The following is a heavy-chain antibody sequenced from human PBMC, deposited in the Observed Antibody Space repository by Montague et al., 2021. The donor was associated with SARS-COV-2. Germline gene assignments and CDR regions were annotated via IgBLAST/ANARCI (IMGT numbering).Heavy chain of an antibody. CDR3: ARETRSGYYYPLFDL. Sequence: YRRLSCAASGFPFSSYSMNWVRQAPGKGLEWVSSISSSSSYIYYADSVKGRFTISRDNAKNSLYLQMNSLRAEDTAVYYCARETRSGYYYPLFDLWGRGTLVTVSS. CDR2: ISSSSSYI. V-gene: IGHV3-21*01. J-gene: IGHJ2*01. CDR1: GFPFSSYS. D-gene: IGHD3-22*01.